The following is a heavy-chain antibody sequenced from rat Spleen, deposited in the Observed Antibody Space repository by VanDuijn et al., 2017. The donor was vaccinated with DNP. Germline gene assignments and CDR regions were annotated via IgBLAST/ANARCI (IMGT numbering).Heavy chain of an antibody. CDR3: TTWMDA. V-gene: IGHV3-1*01. Sequence: EVQLQESGPGLVKPSQSLSLTCSVTGYSITSNYWGWIRKFPGNKMEYIGHISYSGSTNYNPSLRSRISITRDTSKNHFFLHLNSVTTEDTATYYCTTWMDAWGQGTSVTVSS. CDR2: ISYSGST. CDR1: GYSITSNY. J-gene: IGHJ4*01.